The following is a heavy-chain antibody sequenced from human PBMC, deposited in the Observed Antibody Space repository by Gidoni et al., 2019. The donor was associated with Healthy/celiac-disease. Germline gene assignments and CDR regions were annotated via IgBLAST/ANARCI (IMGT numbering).Heavy chain of an antibody. CDR1: GFTFRSYG. CDR3: ARTYYYGSGSYSDY. J-gene: IGHJ4*02. D-gene: IGHD3-10*01. CDR2: IWYDGSHK. V-gene: IGHV3-33*01. Sequence: QVQLVESGGGVVQPGRSLRLSCAASGFTFRSYGMHWVRQAPGKGLDWVAVIWYDGSHKYYADSVKGRFTISRDNSKNTLYLQMNSLRAEDTAVYYCARTYYYGSGSYSDYWGQGTLVTVSS.